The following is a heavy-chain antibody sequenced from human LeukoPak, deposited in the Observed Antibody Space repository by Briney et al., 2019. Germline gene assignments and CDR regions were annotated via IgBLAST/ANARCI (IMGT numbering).Heavy chain of an antibody. Sequence: GGSLRLSCAATGITFRSYWMNWVRQAPGKGLEWVANIKQDGSEKYYVDSVKGRFTISRDSAKNSLYLQMNSLRAEDTAVYYCARGPYSSNWYVDYWGQGTLVTVAS. CDR2: IKQDGSEK. J-gene: IGHJ4*02. CDR3: ARGPYSSNWYVDY. V-gene: IGHV3-7*01. D-gene: IGHD6-13*01. CDR1: GITFRSYW.